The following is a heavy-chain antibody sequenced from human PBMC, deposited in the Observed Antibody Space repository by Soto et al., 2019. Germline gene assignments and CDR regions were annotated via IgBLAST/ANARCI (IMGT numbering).Heavy chain of an antibody. CDR1: GFTFSDYY. CDR3: ARERYSYGPYYFDY. J-gene: IGHJ4*02. D-gene: IGHD5-18*01. Sequence: QVQLVESGGDLVKPGGSLRLSCAASGFTFSDYYMSWIRQAPGKGLEWVSSITSSGSTTYYTDSVKGRFTISRDNAKNSLDLQMNSLRAEDTAVYYCARERYSYGPYYFDYWGQGTLVIVS. V-gene: IGHV3-11*01. CDR2: ITSSGSTT.